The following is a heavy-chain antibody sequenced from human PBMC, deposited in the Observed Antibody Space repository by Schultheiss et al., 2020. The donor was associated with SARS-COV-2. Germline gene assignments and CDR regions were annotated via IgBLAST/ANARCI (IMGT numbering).Heavy chain of an antibody. Sequence: SETLSLTCSVSGDSISSGGYYWSWIRQPPGKGLEWIGEINHSGSTNYNPSLKSRVTISVDTSKNQFSLKLSSVTAADTAVYYCAYGMDVWGQGTTVTVSS. CDR1: GDSISSGGYY. J-gene: IGHJ6*02. V-gene: IGHV4-30-2*05. CDR3: AYGMDV. CDR2: INHSGST.